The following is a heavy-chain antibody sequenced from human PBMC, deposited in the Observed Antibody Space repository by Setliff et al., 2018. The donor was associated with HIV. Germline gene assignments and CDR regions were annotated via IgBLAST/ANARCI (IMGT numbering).Heavy chain of an antibody. Sequence: SETLSLTCSVSGGSVNSGNYHWAWIRQPAGKGLEWIGHIYTSGSPHYKSSLTSRLTISLDTSRNQFSLKLSSVTAADTAFYYCARASYYGSGIYYIWGYFDYWGQGTQVTVSS. CDR2: IYTSGSP. V-gene: IGHV4-61*10. D-gene: IGHD3-10*01. CDR3: ARASYYGSGIYYIWGYFDY. J-gene: IGHJ4*02. CDR1: GGSVNSGNYH.